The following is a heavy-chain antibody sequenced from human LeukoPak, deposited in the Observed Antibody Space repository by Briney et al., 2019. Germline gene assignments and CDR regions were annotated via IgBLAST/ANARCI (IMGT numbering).Heavy chain of an antibody. J-gene: IGHJ4*02. CDR1: GGTFSSYA. CDR3: ASSIVVVPRFDY. D-gene: IGHD2-2*01. V-gene: IGHV1-69*05. Sequence: GASVKVSCKASGGTFSSYAISWVRQAPGHELEWMGGVIPIFGTANYAQKFQGRVTITTDESTSTAYMELSSLRSEDTGVYYCASSIVVVPRFDYWGQGTLVTVSS. CDR2: VIPIFGTA.